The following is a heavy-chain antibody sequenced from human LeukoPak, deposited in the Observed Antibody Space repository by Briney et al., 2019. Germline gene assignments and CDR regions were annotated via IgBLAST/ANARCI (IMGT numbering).Heavy chain of an antibody. CDR2: ISGSGDNT. V-gene: IGHV3-23*01. Sequence: GGSLRLSCAASGFTFSTYAMSWVRQAPGKGLEWVSGISGSGDNTYYADSVKGRFTISRDNSKNTVYVQMKNLRAEDTAVYYCAKCSWGAVAAPFDYWGQGALVTVSS. J-gene: IGHJ4*02. CDR1: GFTFSTYA. CDR3: AKCSWGAVAAPFDY. D-gene: IGHD6-19*01.